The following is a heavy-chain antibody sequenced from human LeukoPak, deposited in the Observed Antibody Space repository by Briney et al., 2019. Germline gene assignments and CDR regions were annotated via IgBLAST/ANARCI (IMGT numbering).Heavy chain of an antibody. CDR3: ARGSRDGYRGVRGMFDY. CDR2: IYHGGSTDSYTGRT. CDR1: GDSMNSSSFY. V-gene: IGHV4-39*01. J-gene: IGHJ4*02. Sequence: SETLSLTCTVSGDSMNSSSFYWGWIRQPPGKGLEWIGTIYHGGSTDSYTGRTYYKSSLKSRVTISVDTSNNQFSLTMASVTAADTAVYYCARGSRDGYRGVRGMFDYWGQGTLVTVSS. D-gene: IGHD5-24*01.